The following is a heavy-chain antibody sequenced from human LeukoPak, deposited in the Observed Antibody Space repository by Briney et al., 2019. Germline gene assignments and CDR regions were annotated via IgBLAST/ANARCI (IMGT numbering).Heavy chain of an antibody. V-gene: IGHV3-43*02. CDR2: ISGDGGST. Sequence: GGSLRLSCAVSGLTFSTAYMSWVRQAPGKGLEWVSLISGDGGSTYYADSVKGRFTISRDNSKNSLYLQMNSLRTEDTALYYCAKDKEAFIAAAGEIFDYWGQGTLVTVSS. D-gene: IGHD6-13*01. CDR1: GLTFSTAY. J-gene: IGHJ4*02. CDR3: AKDKEAFIAAAGEIFDY.